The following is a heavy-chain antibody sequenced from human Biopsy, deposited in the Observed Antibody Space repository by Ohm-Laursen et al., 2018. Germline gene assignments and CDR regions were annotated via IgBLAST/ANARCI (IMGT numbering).Heavy chain of an antibody. Sequence: SLRLSCTASGFLFSRHAMHWVRQAPGTGLECVSAISNTGDGTYYANSVKGRFTISRDNSGNRLYLQMDSLRIEDTAIYFCARAGDFGSRGAGDYWGRGTLVTVSS. J-gene: IGHJ4*02. CDR2: ISNTGDGT. V-gene: IGHV3-64*01. D-gene: IGHD3-10*01. CDR1: GFLFSRHA. CDR3: ARAGDFGSRGAGDY.